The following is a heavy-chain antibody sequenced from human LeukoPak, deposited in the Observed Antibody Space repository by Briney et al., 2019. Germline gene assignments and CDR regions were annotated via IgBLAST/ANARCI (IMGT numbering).Heavy chain of an antibody. CDR1: GFTFSSYA. V-gene: IGHV3-23*01. CDR2: ISGSGGST. Sequence: GGSLRLSCAASGFTFSSYAMSWVRQAPGKGLEWVSAISGSGGSTYYADSVKGRFTISRDNSKNTLYLQMNSLRAEDTAVYYCAKDRGFGVFFQYYFDSWGQGTLVTVSS. J-gene: IGHJ4*02. CDR3: AKDRGFGVFFQYYFDS. D-gene: IGHD3-10*01.